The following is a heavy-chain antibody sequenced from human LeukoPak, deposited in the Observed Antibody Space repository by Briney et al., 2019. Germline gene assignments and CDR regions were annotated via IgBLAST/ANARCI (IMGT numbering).Heavy chain of an antibody. V-gene: IGHV4-34*01. CDR2: INHSGSPNYNPA. CDR1: GGSFSGYY. D-gene: IGHD3-3*01. CDR3: ARGIQSGTGFWSGPGRLDF. Sequence: SETLSLTCAVYGGSFSGYYRSWIRQPPGKGLQWIGDINHSGSPNYNPANYNPSLKSRVTISVDTSKNQFSLKLTSVTAADTAVYYCARGIQSGTGFWSGPGRLDFWGQGALVTVSS. J-gene: IGHJ4*02.